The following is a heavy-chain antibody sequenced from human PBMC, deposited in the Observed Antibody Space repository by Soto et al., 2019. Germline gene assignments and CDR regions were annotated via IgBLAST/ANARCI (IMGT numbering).Heavy chain of an antibody. Sequence: TLSLTCTVSGGSISSGDYYWSWIRQPPGKGLEWIGYIYYSGSTYYNPSLKSRVTISVDTSKNQFSLKLSSVTAADTAVYYCAREIGNYPPYYYGMDVWGQGTTVTVSS. CDR2: IYYSGST. V-gene: IGHV4-30-4*01. CDR1: GGSISSGDYY. D-gene: IGHD1-7*01. CDR3: AREIGNYPPYYYGMDV. J-gene: IGHJ6*02.